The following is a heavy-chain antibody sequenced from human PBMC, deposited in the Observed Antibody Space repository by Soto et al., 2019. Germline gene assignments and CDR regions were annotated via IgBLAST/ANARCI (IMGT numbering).Heavy chain of an antibody. CDR1: GGTFSSYA. CDR2: IIPIFGTA. CDR3: ARWGDYGSGAYYYGMDV. Sequence: SVKVSCKASGGTFSSYAISWVRQAPGQGLEWMGGIIPIFGTANYAQKFQGRVTITADESTSTAYMELSSLRSEDTAVYYCARWGDYGSGAYYYGMDVWGQGTTVTVSS. J-gene: IGHJ6*02. V-gene: IGHV1-69*13. D-gene: IGHD3-10*01.